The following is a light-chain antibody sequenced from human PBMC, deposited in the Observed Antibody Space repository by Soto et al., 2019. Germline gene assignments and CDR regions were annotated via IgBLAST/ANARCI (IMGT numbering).Light chain of an antibody. CDR2: DAT. Sequence: DIQMTQSPSSLSASVGDRVTITCRASQGIRNDLAWYQQKPGKAPKRLIYDATSLQSRVPSRFSGSGSGTEFTLTISSLQHEDFPTYYCLQHNNYPPITFGQGTRLEIK. J-gene: IGKJ5*01. CDR3: LQHNNYPPIT. V-gene: IGKV1-17*01. CDR1: QGIRND.